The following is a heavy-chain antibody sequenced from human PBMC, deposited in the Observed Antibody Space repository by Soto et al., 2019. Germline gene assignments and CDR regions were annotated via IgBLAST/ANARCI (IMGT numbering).Heavy chain of an antibody. J-gene: IGHJ4*02. D-gene: IGHD4-17*01. V-gene: IGHV3-7*01. Sequence: GGSLRLSCAASGFTFSSYWMSWVRQAPGKGLEWVANIKQDGSEKYYVDSVKGRFTISRDNAKNSLYLQMNSLRAEDTAVYYCARDSPSRDYGDYDYWGQGTLVTVSS. CDR1: GFTFSSYW. CDR3: ARDSPSRDYGDYDY. CDR2: IKQDGSEK.